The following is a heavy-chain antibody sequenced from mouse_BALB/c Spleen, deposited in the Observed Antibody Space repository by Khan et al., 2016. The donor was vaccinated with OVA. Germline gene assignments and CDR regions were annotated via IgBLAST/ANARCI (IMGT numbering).Heavy chain of an antibody. Sequence: VQLKQSGADLVRSGASVKLSCIASGFNIRHYYLHWVKQRPEQGLEWIGWIDPDNGDTEYDPKFQGKATMTADTSSNTAYLQLSSLTSEDTAFYYCTTGWGYAMDYWGQGTSVTVSS. V-gene: IGHV14-4*02. CDR1: GFNIRHYY. CDR2: IDPDNGDT. D-gene: IGHD4-1*01. CDR3: TTGWGYAMDY. J-gene: IGHJ4*01.